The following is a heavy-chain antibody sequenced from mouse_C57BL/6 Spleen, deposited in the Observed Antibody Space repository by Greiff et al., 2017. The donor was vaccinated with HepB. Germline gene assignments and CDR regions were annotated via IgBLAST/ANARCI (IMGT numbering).Heavy chain of an antibody. CDR3: ARGAYDGSSPYDFDY. CDR2: INPSSGYT. Sequence: VQLQQSGAELARPGALVKMSCKASGYTFTSYTMHWVKQRPGQGLEWIGYINPSSGYTKYNQKFKDKATLTADKSSSTAYMPLSSLTSEDSAVDYWARGAYDGSSPYDFDYWGQGTTLTVSS. CDR1: GYTFTSYT. D-gene: IGHD1-1*01. V-gene: IGHV1-4*01. J-gene: IGHJ2*01.